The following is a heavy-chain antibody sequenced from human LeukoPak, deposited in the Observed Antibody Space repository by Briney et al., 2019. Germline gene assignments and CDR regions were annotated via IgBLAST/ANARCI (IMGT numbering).Heavy chain of an antibody. CDR2: ISAYNGNT. V-gene: IGHV1-18*01. Sequence: ASVKVSCKASGYTFTGYGISWVRQAPGQGLEWMAWISAYNGNTNYAQKLQGRVTMTTDTSTSTAYMELRSLRSDDTAVYYCARGYYDFWSGYYTPYWFDPWGQGTLVTVSS. CDR3: ARGYYDFWSGYYTPYWFDP. D-gene: IGHD3-3*01. J-gene: IGHJ5*02. CDR1: GYTFTGYG.